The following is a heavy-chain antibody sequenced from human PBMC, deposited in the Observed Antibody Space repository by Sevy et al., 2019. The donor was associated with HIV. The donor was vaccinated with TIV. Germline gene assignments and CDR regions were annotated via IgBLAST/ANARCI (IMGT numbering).Heavy chain of an antibody. Sequence: LETLSLTCTVSGGSISSYYWSWIRQPAGKGLEWIGRIYTSGSTNYNPSLKSRVTMSVDTSKNQFSLKLSSVTAADTAVYYCAREGEDFGVVIIGFSWFDPWGQGTLVTVSS. V-gene: IGHV4-4*07. CDR2: IYTSGST. D-gene: IGHD3-3*01. J-gene: IGHJ5*02. CDR1: GGSISSYY. CDR3: AREGEDFGVVIIGFSWFDP.